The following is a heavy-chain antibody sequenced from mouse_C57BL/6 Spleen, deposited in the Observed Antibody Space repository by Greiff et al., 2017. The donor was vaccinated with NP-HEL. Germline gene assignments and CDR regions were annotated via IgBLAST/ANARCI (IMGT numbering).Heavy chain of an antibody. V-gene: IGHV5-4*01. D-gene: IGHD1-2*01. CDR3: ARDSPLRRGYFDV. CDR1: GFTFSSYA. J-gene: IGHJ1*03. Sequence: EVQLVESGGGLVKPGGSLKLSCAASGFTFSSYAMSWVRQTPEKRLEWVATISDGGSYTYYPDNVKGRFTISRDNAKNNLYLQMSHLKSEDTAMYYCARDSPLRRGYFDVWGTGTTVTVSS. CDR2: ISDGGSYT.